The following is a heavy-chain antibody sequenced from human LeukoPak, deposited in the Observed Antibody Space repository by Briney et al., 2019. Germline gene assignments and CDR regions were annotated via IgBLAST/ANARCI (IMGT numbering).Heavy chain of an antibody. D-gene: IGHD5-24*01. CDR3: ARDHPPGDGYNSWYFDY. J-gene: IGHJ4*02. CDR1: GGSISSYC. CDR2: IYSSGST. Sequence: SETLSLTWTVSGGSISSYCWSWIGQPAGRGLEWIGRIYSSGSTNYNTSLKSRVTMSVDPSKNQFSLKLSSVTAADTAVYYCARDHPPGDGYNSWYFDYWGQGTLVTVSS. V-gene: IGHV4-4*07.